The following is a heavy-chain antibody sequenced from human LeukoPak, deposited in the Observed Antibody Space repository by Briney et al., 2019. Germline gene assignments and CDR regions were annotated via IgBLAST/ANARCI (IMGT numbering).Heavy chain of an antibody. CDR1: GFTFSNYE. J-gene: IGHJ5*02. CDR3: ASQGGRSGSPGLNR. Sequence: GGSLRLSCAASGFTFSNYEMNWVRQAPGKGLEWVSYISSSSSTIYYADSVKGRFTISRDNAKNSLYLQMNSLRAEDTAVYYCASQGGRSGSPGLNRWGQGTLVTVSS. CDR2: ISSSSSTI. V-gene: IGHV3-48*01. D-gene: IGHD1-26*01.